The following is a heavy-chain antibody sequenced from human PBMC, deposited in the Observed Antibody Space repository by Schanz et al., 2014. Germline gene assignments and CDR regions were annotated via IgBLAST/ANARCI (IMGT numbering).Heavy chain of an antibody. CDR1: GFTFSSNA. J-gene: IGHJ6*02. D-gene: IGHD6-6*01. CDR3: AKNWKGHHITGRPGWSDGMDV. Sequence: EVQLLESGGGLVQPGGSLRLSCAVSGFTFSSNAMCWVRQAPGKGLEWVSTITSNGGGTYYADSVKGRFTISRDNAKNTLYLQMNSLRVEDTAEYYCAKNWKGHHITGRPGWSDGMDVWGQGTTVTVSS. V-gene: IGHV3-23*01. CDR2: ITSNGGGT.